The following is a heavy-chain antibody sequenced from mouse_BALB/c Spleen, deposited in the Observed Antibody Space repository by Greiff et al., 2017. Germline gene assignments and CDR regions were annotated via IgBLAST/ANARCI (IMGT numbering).Heavy chain of an antibody. CDR1: GYSITSGYY. V-gene: IGHV3-6*02. CDR3: ARGDFWDWYFDV. CDR2: ISYDGSN. Sequence: EVQLQQSGPGLVKPSQSLSLTCSVTGYSITSGYYWNWIRQFPGNKLEWMGYISYDGSNNYNPSLKNRISITRDTSKNQFFLKLNSVTTEDTATYYCARGDFWDWYFDVWGAGTTVTVSS. J-gene: IGHJ1*01. D-gene: IGHD4-1*01.